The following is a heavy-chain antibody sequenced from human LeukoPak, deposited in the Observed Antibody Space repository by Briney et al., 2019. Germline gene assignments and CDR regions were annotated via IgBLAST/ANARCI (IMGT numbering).Heavy chain of an antibody. Sequence: PSETLSLTCTVSGGSISSSSYYWSWIRQPAGKGLEWIGRIYTRGSTDYNPSLKSRVTISLDTSKNQFSLRLSSVTAADTAVYYCARDVTGYYASSGFDYWGQGTLVTVSS. CDR2: IYTRGST. D-gene: IGHD3-22*01. CDR1: GGSISSSSYY. CDR3: ARDVTGYYASSGFDY. V-gene: IGHV4-61*02. J-gene: IGHJ4*02.